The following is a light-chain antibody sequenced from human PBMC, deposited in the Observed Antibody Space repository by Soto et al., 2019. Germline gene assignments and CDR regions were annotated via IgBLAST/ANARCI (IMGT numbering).Light chain of an antibody. J-gene: IGKJ4*01. CDR3: QQYGSPLT. CDR1: QSVNNNY. V-gene: IGKV3-20*01. CDR2: GAS. Sequence: EIVLTQSPGTLSLSPGERATLSCRTSQSVNNNYLAWYQQKPGQAPRLLIYGASSRATGIPDRFSGSGSGTDFTLTISRLEPEDFAVYYCQQYGSPLTFGGGTKGDIK.